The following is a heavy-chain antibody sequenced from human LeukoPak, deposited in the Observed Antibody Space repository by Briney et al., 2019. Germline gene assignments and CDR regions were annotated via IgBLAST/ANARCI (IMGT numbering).Heavy chain of an antibody. CDR1: GLTFSDHY. J-gene: IGHJ4*02. CDR3: TTGDTPGYTTPFDY. D-gene: IGHD5-24*01. Sequence: GGSLRLSCAASGLTFSDHYMDWVRQAPGKGLECVGRTRNKANSYTTEYAASVKGRFTISRDDSKNTLYLQMNSLKTEDTAVYYCTTGDTPGYTTPFDYWGQGTLVTVSS. CDR2: TRNKANSYTT. V-gene: IGHV3-72*01.